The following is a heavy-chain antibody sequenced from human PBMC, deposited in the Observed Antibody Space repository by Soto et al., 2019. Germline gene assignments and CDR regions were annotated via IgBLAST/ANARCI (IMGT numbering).Heavy chain of an antibody. V-gene: IGHV4-59*12. D-gene: IGHD3-10*01. CDR1: GGSISSYY. Sequence: QVQLQESGPGLVKPSETLSLTCTVSGGSISSYYWSWIRQPPGKGLEWIGYIYYSGSTYYNPSLKSRVTISVDTSKNQFSLKLSSVTAADTAVYYCARGSSVLWFGEPYFDYWGQGTLVTVSS. CDR2: IYYSGST. CDR3: ARGSSVLWFGEPYFDY. J-gene: IGHJ4*02.